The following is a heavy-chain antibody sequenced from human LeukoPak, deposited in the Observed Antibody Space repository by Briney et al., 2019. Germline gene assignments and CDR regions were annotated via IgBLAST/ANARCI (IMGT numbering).Heavy chain of an antibody. V-gene: IGHV3-53*01. Sequence: TGGSLRLSCAASGFTVSSNYMSWVRQAPGKGLEWVSVIYSGGSTYCADSVKGRFTISRDNSKNTLYLQMNSLRAEDTAVYYCATGKLGSYYYYGMDVWGQRTTVTVSS. CDR3: ATGKLGSYYYYGMDV. D-gene: IGHD7-27*01. CDR2: IYSGGST. CDR1: GFTVSSNY. J-gene: IGHJ6*02.